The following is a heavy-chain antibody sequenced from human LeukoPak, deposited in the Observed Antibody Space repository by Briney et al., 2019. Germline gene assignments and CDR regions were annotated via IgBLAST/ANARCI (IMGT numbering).Heavy chain of an antibody. CDR3: AKDHYVSGRYDAFDI. CDR2: ITTSGGST. J-gene: IGHJ3*02. D-gene: IGHD3-10*01. CDR1: GFTFSSYW. V-gene: IGHV3-23*01. Sequence: GGSLRLSCAASGFTFSSYWMHWVRQAPGKGLVWVSSITTSGGSTYYADSVKGRFTISRDNAKNTLYLQMNSLRAEDTAVYYCAKDHYVSGRYDAFDIWGQGTIVTVSS.